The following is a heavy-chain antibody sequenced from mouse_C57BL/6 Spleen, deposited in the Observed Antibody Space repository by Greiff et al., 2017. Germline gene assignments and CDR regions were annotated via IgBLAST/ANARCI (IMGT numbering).Heavy chain of an antibody. V-gene: IGHV1-69*01. J-gene: IGHJ2*01. CDR3: ARGGAITTVVPDY. CDR2: IDPSDSYT. Sequence: VQLQQPGAELVMPGASVKLSCKASGYTFTSYWMHWVKQRPGQGLEWIGEIDPSDSYTNYNQKFKGKSTLTVDKSSSTAYMQLSSLTSEDSAVYYCARGGAITTVVPDYWGQGTTLTVSS. D-gene: IGHD1-1*01. CDR1: GYTFTSYW.